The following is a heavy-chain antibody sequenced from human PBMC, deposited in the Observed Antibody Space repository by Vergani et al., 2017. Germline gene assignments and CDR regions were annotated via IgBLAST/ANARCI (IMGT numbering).Heavy chain of an antibody. CDR1: GFTFQAFA. CDR2: IDRNYGVK. CDR3: VKDNDYDADGPFDL. D-gene: IGHD3-16*01. J-gene: IGHJ2*01. V-gene: IGHV3-9*01. Sequence: EVQLLEAGGGLVQPGGSLRLSCTASGFTFQAFAFHWVRQVSGRGLEWVSGIDRNYGVKNGNSFEGRFSIDRDNAKKAVFLQMNNLRHEDTALYFCVKDNDYDADGPFDLWGRGTLVTVSS.